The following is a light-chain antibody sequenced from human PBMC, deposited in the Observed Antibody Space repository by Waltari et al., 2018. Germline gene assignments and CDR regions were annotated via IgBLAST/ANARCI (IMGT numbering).Light chain of an antibody. J-gene: IGKJ1*01. CDR2: AAS. CDR3: QESYSFTRT. CDR1: QTISRY. V-gene: IGKV1-39*01. Sequence: DIQMTQSPSSLSASVGDRVTITCRASQTISRYLNWYQQKPGKAPNLLIYAASSLQSGVPLRFRGRGSWRDFTLILTSPQPEDFATYYCQESYSFTRTFGQGTKVEIK.